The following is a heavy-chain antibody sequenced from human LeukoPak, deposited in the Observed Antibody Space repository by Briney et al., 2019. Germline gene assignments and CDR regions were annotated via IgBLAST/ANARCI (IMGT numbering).Heavy chain of an antibody. CDR2: IYYSGST. CDR1: GGSISSGGYY. J-gene: IGHJ5*02. V-gene: IGHV4-31*03. Sequence: SQTLSLTCTVSGGSISSGGYYWSWIRQHPGKGLEWIGYIYYSGSTYYNPSLKSRVTISVDTSKNQFSLKLSSVTAAGTAVYYCARGNIVVVPAQYNWFDPWGQGTLVTVSS. D-gene: IGHD2-2*01. CDR3: ARGNIVVVPAQYNWFDP.